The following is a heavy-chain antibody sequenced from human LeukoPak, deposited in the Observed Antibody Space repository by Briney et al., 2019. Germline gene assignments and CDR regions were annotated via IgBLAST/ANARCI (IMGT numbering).Heavy chain of an antibody. D-gene: IGHD1-26*01. Sequence: GGSLRLSCAASGFTFSSYWMSWVRQAPGKGLEWVANIKQDGSEKYYVDSVKGRFTISRDNAKNSLYLQMNSLRAGDTAVYYCARDWDLYYFDYWGQGTLVTVSS. CDR3: ARDWDLYYFDY. CDR2: IKQDGSEK. J-gene: IGHJ4*02. V-gene: IGHV3-7*01. CDR1: GFTFSSYW.